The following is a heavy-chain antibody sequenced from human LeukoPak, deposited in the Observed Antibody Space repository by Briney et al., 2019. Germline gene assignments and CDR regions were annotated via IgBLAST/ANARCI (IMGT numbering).Heavy chain of an antibody. CDR2: IKPDGSEI. CDR3: ARNHYYYYMDV. J-gene: IGHJ6*03. CDR1: GFTFSSYA. V-gene: IGHV3-7*01. Sequence: PGGSLRLSCAASGFTFSSYAMSWVRQAPEKGLEWVAKIKPDGSEIYHVDSVQGRFTISRDNAKNSLYLQMNSLRAEDTAVYYCARNHYYYYMDVWGKGTTVTVSS.